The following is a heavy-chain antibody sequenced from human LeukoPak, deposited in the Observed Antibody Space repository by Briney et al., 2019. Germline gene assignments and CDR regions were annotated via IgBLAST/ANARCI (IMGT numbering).Heavy chain of an antibody. J-gene: IGHJ4*02. D-gene: IGHD5-18*01. CDR2: ISGSGGGT. CDR1: RFTFSNYA. Sequence: YPGGSLRLSCAASRFTFSNYAMSWVRQAPGKGLEWVSSISGSGGGTYYADSVKGRFTTSRDNSKNTLYLQMNSLRAEDTAVYYCAKGPAANSYGSFDYWGQGTLVTVSS. V-gene: IGHV3-23*01. CDR3: AKGPAANSYGSFDY.